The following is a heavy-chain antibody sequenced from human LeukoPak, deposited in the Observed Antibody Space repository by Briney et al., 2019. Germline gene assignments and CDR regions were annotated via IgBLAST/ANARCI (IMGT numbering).Heavy chain of an antibody. J-gene: IGHJ3*02. D-gene: IGHD3-10*01. Sequence: GGSLRLSRAASGFTFSSYAMAWVRQAPGKGLEWVSTVSGSGGFTYYADSVRGRFTISRDNSKNTLYLQMNSLRAEDTAVYYCARDYYGSGSYGAFDIWGQGTMVTVSS. CDR3: ARDYYGSGSYGAFDI. V-gene: IGHV3-23*01. CDR1: GFTFSSYA. CDR2: VSGSGGFT.